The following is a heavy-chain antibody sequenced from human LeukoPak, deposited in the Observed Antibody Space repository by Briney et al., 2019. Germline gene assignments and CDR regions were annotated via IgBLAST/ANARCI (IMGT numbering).Heavy chain of an antibody. J-gene: IGHJ4*02. V-gene: IGHV3-48*01. Sequence: GGSLRLSCAASGFIFSQYSMNWVRQAPGKGLGWVSHIRSSGETFYADSVKGRFTISRDNARNSLYLQMNNLRGEDTAIYYCVSKGLQLFGELLDWGQGTLVTVSS. CDR2: IRSSGET. CDR3: VSKGLQLFGELLD. D-gene: IGHD3-10*01. CDR1: GFIFSQYS.